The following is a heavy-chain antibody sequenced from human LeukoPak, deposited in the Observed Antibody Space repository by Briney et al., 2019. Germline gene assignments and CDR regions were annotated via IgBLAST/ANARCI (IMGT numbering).Heavy chain of an antibody. CDR3: ARDNIQWLRYSYFDY. V-gene: IGHV3-48*01. CDR2: TSGSSGSTI. D-gene: IGHD5-12*01. Sequence: PGGSLRLSCKASGFTFSRYGMNWVRQAPGRGLEWLSYTSGSSGSTIYYAQSVRGRFTISRDDAKNTLYLQMNSLRADDTVVYFCARDNIQWLRYSYFDYWGQGVLVTVSS. CDR1: GFTFSRYG. J-gene: IGHJ4*02.